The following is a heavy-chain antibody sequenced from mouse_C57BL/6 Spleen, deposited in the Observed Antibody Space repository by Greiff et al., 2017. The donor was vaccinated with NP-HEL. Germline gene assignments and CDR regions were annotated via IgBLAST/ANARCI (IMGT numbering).Heavy chain of an antibody. D-gene: IGHD2-3*01. CDR1: GYTFTSYW. CDR3: ATYDGLSYYFDY. V-gene: IGHV1-59*01. J-gene: IGHJ2*01. Sequence: QVQLQQPGAELVRPGTSVKLSCKASGYTFTSYWMHWVKQRPGQGLEWIGVIDPSDSYSNDNQKFKGKATLTVDTSSSTAYMQLSSLTSEDSAVYYCATYDGLSYYFDYWGQGTTLTVSS. CDR2: IDPSDSYS.